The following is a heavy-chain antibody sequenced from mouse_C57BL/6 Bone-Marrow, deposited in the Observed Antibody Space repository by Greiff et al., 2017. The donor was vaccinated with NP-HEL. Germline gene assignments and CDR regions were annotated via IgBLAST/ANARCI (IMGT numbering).Heavy chain of an antibody. CDR3: ARQRRYGYGDGWFAY. Sequence: DVKLVESGGGLVQPGGSLKLSCAASGFTFSDYYMYWVRQTPEKRLEWVAYISNGGGSTYYPDTVKGRFTISRDNAKNTLYLQMSRLKSEDTAMYYCARQRRYGYGDGWFAYWGQGTLVTVSA. CDR1: GFTFSDYY. J-gene: IGHJ3*01. D-gene: IGHD2-2*01. V-gene: IGHV5-12*01. CDR2: ISNGGGST.